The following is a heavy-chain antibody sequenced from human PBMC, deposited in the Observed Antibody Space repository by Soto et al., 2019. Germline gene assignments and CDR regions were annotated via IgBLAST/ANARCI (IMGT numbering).Heavy chain of an antibody. CDR1: GFTFRSYV. D-gene: IGHD3-16*01. Sequence: QVQLVESGGGVVQPGTSLRLSCVGSGFTFRSYVIHWVRQARGKGLEWVALTSYDGSNNFYGDSVKGRFTISRHNSSNTVELQMDSLRFEDTAFYYCARWGTTGGLDVWGQGTLVSLSS. CDR3: ARWGTTGGLDV. J-gene: IGHJ4*02. V-gene: IGHV3-33*05. CDR2: TSYDGSNN.